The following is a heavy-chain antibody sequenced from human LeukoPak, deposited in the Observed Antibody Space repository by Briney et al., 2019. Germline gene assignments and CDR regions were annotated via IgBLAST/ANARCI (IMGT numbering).Heavy chain of an antibody. CDR3: ARRTTVTIPFGY. V-gene: IGHV4-39*01. Sequence: SETLSLTCIVSGGSISSSRDYWGWIRQPPGKGLEWVGNIYYDGSTYYNPSLKSRVTISIDTSKNQFSLKVSSVIAADTAVFYCARRTTVTIPFGYWGQGTLVTVSS. CDR2: IYYDGST. D-gene: IGHD4-11*01. CDR1: GGSISSSRDY. J-gene: IGHJ4*02.